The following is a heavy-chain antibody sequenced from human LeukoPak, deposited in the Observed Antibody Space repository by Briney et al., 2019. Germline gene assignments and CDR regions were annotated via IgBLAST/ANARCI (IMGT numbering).Heavy chain of an antibody. CDR3: ARRDCDSIKCRGSNWFDP. D-gene: IGHD3-22*01. Sequence: GGSLRLSCAASGFTFSDYSMNWVRQAPGKGLEWVSYISKNGNTIYYADSVKGRFTISRDNAKKSLYLQTNNLRAEDTAVYYCARRDCDSIKCRGSNWFDPWGQGTLVSVSS. CDR2: ISKNGNTI. V-gene: IGHV3-48*01. CDR1: GFTFSDYS. J-gene: IGHJ5*02.